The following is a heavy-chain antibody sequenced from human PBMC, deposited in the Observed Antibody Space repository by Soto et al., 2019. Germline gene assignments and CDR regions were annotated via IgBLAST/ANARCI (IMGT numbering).Heavy chain of an antibody. Sequence: PGGSLRLSCAASGFTFSSYSTNWVRQAPGKGLEWVSYISSSSSTIYYADSVKGRFTISRDNAKNSLYLQMNSLRAEDTAVYYCARDQAPYYDILTGYYSGVDYWGQGTLVTVSS. J-gene: IGHJ4*02. CDR2: ISSSSSTI. CDR3: ARDQAPYYDILTGYYSGVDY. D-gene: IGHD3-9*01. CDR1: GFTFSSYS. V-gene: IGHV3-48*01.